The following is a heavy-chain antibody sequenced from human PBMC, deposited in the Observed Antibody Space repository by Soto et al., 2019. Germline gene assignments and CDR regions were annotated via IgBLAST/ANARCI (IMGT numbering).Heavy chain of an antibody. Sequence: PSETLSLTCTVSGGSISSGGYYWSWIRQHPGKGLEWIGYIYYSGSTYYNPSLKSRVTISVDTSKNQFSLKLSSVTAADTAVYYCARDGRDYYDSGRAFDIWGQGTMVTVSS. CDR1: GGSISSGGYY. J-gene: IGHJ3*02. CDR3: ARDGRDYYDSGRAFDI. D-gene: IGHD3-22*01. CDR2: IYYSGST. V-gene: IGHV4-31*03.